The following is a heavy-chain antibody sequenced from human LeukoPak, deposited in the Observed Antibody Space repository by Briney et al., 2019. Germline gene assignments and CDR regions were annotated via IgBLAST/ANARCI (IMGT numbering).Heavy chain of an antibody. CDR2: IKSKTAGGTT. CDR3: TDWQNY. J-gene: IGHJ4*02. Sequence: PAESLTLTCVPTGFTFSNASMYWVRQGPGQGLEWVGRIKSKTAGGTTDYAAPVKGRFTISRDDSKNTLYMQMNSLKTEDTAVYYCTDWQNYWGQGTLVTVA. CDR1: GFTFSNAS. V-gene: IGHV3-15*01. D-gene: IGHD2-21*01.